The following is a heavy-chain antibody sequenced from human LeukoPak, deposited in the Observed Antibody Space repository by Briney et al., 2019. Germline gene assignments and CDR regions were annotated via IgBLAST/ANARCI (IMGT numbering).Heavy chain of an antibody. V-gene: IGHV3-23*01. Sequence: GGSLRLSCAVSGLTFSNSAMSWVRQAPGKGLEWVSAISVGSDVIYYADSVKGRFAISRDNAKNSLYLQMNSLRAEDTAVYYCARGAYYYDSSGNLYYFDYWGQGTLVTVSS. CDR2: ISVGSDVI. CDR1: GLTFSNSA. J-gene: IGHJ4*02. D-gene: IGHD3-22*01. CDR3: ARGAYYYDSSGNLYYFDY.